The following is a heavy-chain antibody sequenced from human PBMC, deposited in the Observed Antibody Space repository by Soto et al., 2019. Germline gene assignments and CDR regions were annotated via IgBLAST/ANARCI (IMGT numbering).Heavy chain of an antibody. CDR3: AAASPVRYYYYGMDV. CDR2: IVVGSGNT. Sequence: QMQLVQSGPEVKKPGTSVKVSCKASGFTFTSSAVQWVRQARGQRLEWIGWIVVGSGNTNYAQNFQERVTITRDMSTSTAYMELSSLRSEDTAVYYCAAASPVRYYYYGMDVWGQGTTVTVSS. J-gene: IGHJ6*02. D-gene: IGHD6-6*01. CDR1: GFTFTSSA. V-gene: IGHV1-58*01.